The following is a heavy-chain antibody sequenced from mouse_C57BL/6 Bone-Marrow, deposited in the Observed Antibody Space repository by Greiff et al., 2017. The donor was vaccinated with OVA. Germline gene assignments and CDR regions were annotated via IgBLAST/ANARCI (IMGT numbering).Heavy chain of an antibody. CDR3: ARRAGSSPLAY. V-gene: IGHV1-76*01. D-gene: IGHD1-1*01. CDR2: IYPGSGNT. J-gene: IGHJ3*01. CDR1: GYTFTDYY. Sequence: VQLVESGAELVRPGASVKLSCKASGYTFTDYYINWVKQRPGQGLEWIARIYPGSGNTYYNEKFKGKATLTAEKSSSTAYMQLSSLTSEDSAVYFCARRAGSSPLAYWGQGTLVTVSA.